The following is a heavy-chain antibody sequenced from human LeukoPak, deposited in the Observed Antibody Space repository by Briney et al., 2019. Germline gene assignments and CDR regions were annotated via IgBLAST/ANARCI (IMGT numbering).Heavy chain of an antibody. CDR2: IYYSGST. D-gene: IGHD3-22*01. CDR3: ARDPNSSGYPSSQP. CDR1: GGSISSSSYY. J-gene: IGHJ5*02. Sequence: PSETLSLTCTVSGGSISSSSYYWGWIRQPPGKGLEWIGSIYYSGSTYYNPSLKSRVTISVDTSKNQFSPKLSSVTAADTAVYYCARDPNSSGYPSSQPWGQGTLVTVSS. V-gene: IGHV4-39*07.